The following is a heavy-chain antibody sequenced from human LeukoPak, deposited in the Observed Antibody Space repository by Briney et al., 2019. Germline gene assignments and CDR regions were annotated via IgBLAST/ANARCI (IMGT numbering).Heavy chain of an antibody. CDR1: GFTFDDYG. CDR3: ARSFYGSGSYYNVGY. V-gene: IGHV3-20*04. J-gene: IGHJ4*02. CDR2: INWNGGST. D-gene: IGHD3-10*01. Sequence: PGGSLRLSCAASGFTFDDYGMSWVRQAPGKGLEWVSGINWNGGSTGYADSVKGRFTISRDNAKNSLYLQMNSLRAEDTALYYCARSFYGSGSYYNVGYWGQGTLVTVSS.